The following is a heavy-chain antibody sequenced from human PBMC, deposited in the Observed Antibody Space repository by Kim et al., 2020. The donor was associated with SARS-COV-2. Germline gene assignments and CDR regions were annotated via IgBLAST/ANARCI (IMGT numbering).Heavy chain of an antibody. CDR1: GFTFSSYA. V-gene: IGHV3-23*01. CDR3: AKGDCSGGSCYDGY. D-gene: IGHD2-15*01. Sequence: GGSLRLSCAASGFTFSSYAMSWVRQAPGKGLEWVSAISGSGGSTYYADSVKGRFTISRDNSKNTLYLQMNSLRAEDTAVYYCAKGDCSGGSCYDGYWGQGTLVTVSS. CDR2: ISGSGGST. J-gene: IGHJ4*02.